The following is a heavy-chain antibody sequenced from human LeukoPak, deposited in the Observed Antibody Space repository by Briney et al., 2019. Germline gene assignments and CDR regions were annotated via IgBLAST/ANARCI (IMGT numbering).Heavy chain of an antibody. V-gene: IGHV4-38-2*02. Sequence: PSETLSLTCTVSGYSFSSGYYWGWIRQPPGKGLEWFGSIYHSRSTYYNPSLKSRVTISVDTSKNQFSLKLSSVTAADTAVYYCARVGETRSHGLGDYWGQGTLVTVSS. J-gene: IGHJ4*02. CDR3: ARVGETRSHGLGDY. CDR2: IYHSRST. CDR1: GYSFSSGYY. D-gene: IGHD3-10*01.